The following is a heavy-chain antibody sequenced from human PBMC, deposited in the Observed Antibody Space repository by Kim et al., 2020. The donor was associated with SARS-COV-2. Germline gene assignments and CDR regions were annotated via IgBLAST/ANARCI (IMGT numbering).Heavy chain of an antibody. V-gene: IGHV4-59*01. CDR3: TRFKFIAAAFSYYYYGMHV. CDR1: GGSISSYY. D-gene: IGHD6-13*01. J-gene: IGHJ6*02. CDR2: IYYSGST. Sequence: SESLSLTCTVSGGSISSYYLSWIRQPPGKGLEWVGYIYYSGSTNYNPSLKSRVTITVDTPKNQFSLKLSSVTAADTAVSYCTRFKFIAAAFSYYYYGMHVWGQGTPVTVSS.